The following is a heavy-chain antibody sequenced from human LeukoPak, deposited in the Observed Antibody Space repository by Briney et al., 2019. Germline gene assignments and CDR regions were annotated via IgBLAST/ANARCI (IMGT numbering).Heavy chain of an antibody. D-gene: IGHD2-8*02. Sequence: GGSLRLSCAASGFTFSDSWMSWVRQTPGKGLEWVANLNKAGSQKHYVDSAKGRFTISRDNGKNILYLQMNSLRVEDTAVYYCARELVVGPAEYFHHWGQGTLVTVSS. CDR1: GFTFSDSW. J-gene: IGHJ1*01. CDR2: LNKAGSQK. V-gene: IGHV3-7*01. CDR3: ARELVVGPAEYFHH.